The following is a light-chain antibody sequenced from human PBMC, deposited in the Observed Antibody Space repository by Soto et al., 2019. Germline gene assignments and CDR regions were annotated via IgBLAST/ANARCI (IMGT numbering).Light chain of an antibody. CDR1: QSVSSY. Sequence: ETVLTQFPATLSLSPGERATLSCRASQSVSSYLAWYQQKPGQAPRLLIYGASSRATGIPDRFSGSGSGTDFTLTISRLEPEDFAVYYCHQYGSSSWTFGQGTKVDIK. V-gene: IGKV3-20*01. CDR2: GAS. CDR3: HQYGSSSWT. J-gene: IGKJ1*01.